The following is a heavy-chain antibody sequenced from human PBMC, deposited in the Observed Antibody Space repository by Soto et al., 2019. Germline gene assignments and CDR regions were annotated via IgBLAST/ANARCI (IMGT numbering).Heavy chain of an antibody. CDR1: GLSLSTTRTC. V-gene: IGHV2-70*01. D-gene: IGHD6-19*01. J-gene: IGHJ6*02. Sequence: ESGPTLVNPTQTLTLTCNVSGLSLSTTRTCVSWIRQPPGKALEWLALIDWDDDKDYSTSLKTRLTISRDTTKNLVVLTMTNMDLMDTATYFCARQIAVPGNPYHYYYGMDVWGQGTTVTVSS. CDR2: IDWDDDK. CDR3: ARQIAVPGNPYHYYYGMDV.